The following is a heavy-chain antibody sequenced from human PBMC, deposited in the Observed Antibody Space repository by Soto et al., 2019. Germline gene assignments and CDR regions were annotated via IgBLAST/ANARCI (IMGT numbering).Heavy chain of an antibody. J-gene: IGHJ6*02. CDR2: ISSHGDTT. CDR3: AKDQEGSGSHWLGYNYYGMDV. Sequence: PGGSLRLSCEASGFLFSSYAMNWVRQAPGKGLEWVSSISSHGDTTYYAESVRGRFTISRDNSKNTLFLQMNSLRAGDTAVYFCAKDQEGSGSHWLGYNYYGMDVWGQGTTVTVSS. V-gene: IGHV3-23*01. D-gene: IGHD3-10*01. CDR1: GFLFSSYA.